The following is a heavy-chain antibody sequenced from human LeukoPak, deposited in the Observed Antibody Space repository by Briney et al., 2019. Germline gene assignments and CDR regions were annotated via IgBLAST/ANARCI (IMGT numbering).Heavy chain of an antibody. CDR3: ARGVPAAIDP. V-gene: IGHV1-69*05. D-gene: IGHD2-2*01. Sequence: SVKVSCKASGGTFSSYAISWVRQAPGQGLEWMGGIIPIFGTANYAQKFQGRVTITTDESTSTAYVELSSLRSEDTAVYYCARGVPAAIDPWGQGTLVTVSS. CDR1: GGTFSSYA. CDR2: IIPIFGTA. J-gene: IGHJ5*02.